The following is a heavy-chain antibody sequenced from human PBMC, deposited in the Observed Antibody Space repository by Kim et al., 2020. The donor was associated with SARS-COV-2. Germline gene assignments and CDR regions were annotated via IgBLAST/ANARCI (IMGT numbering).Heavy chain of an antibody. CDR2: VYHSGST. J-gene: IGHJ4*02. D-gene: IGHD3-22*01. CDR1: GGSISSSFNY. CDR3: ARLPHDSSGYVDC. V-gene: IGHV4-39*01. Sequence: SETLSLTCTVSGGSISSSFNYWGWIRQPPGKGLEWIGSVYHSGSTYDSPSLKSRVTVSVDTSKNDFSLKVTSVTAADTAVYFCARLPHDSSGYVDCWGQGILVTVSS.